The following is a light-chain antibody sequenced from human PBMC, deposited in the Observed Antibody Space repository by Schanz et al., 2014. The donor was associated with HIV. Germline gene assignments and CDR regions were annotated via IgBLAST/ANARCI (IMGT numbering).Light chain of an antibody. V-gene: IGLV2-14*03. CDR1: SSDLGVYNY. CDR3: QSYDNRLSGII. Sequence: QSALTQPASVSGSPGQSITISCTGTSSDLGVYNYVSWYQQHPGRAPTLMIYDVSNRPSGVSDRFSGSKSGNTASLTISGLQAEDEADYYCQSYDNRLSGIIFGGGTKVTVL. J-gene: IGLJ2*01. CDR2: DVS.